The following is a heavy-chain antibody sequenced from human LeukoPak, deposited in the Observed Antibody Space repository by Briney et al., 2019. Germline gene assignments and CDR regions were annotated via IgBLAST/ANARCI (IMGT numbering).Heavy chain of an antibody. V-gene: IGHV1-69*05. CDR3: ATYYYDSTGYYYAPRD. CDR2: IIPIFGTA. J-gene: IGHJ4*02. D-gene: IGHD3-22*01. Sequence: ASVKVSCKASGGTFSSYAISWVRQAPGQGLEWMGGIIPIFGTANYAQKFQGRVTMTRDTSTTTVYMELSSLRSEDTAVYYCATYYYDSTGYYYAPRDWGQGTLVTVSS. CDR1: GGTFSSYA.